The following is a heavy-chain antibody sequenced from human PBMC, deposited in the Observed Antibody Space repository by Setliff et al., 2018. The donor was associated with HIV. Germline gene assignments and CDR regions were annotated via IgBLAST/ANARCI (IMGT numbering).Heavy chain of an antibody. Sequence: PGGSLRLSCTASGFTFSSYEFNWVRQVPGKGLEWLSRINSYGGSTTYADSLKGRLTISRDNATNSLYLQMNSLRAEDTAVYYCAREGSTYYYYYYMDVWGKGTTVTVSS. CDR1: GFTFSSYE. V-gene: IGHV3-48*03. J-gene: IGHJ6*03. CDR2: INSYGGST. CDR3: AREGSTYYYYYYMDV.